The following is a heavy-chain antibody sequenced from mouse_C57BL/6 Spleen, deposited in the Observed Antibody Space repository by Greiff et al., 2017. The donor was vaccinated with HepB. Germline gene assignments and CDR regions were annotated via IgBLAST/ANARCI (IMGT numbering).Heavy chain of an antibody. J-gene: IGHJ4*01. CDR1: GFNIKDYY. V-gene: IGHV14-2*01. D-gene: IGHD2-4*01. Sequence: VQLQQSGAELVKPGASVKLSCTASGFNIKDYYMRWVKQRTEQGLEWIGRIDPEDGETKYAPKFQGKATITADTSSNTAYLQLSSLTSEDTAVYYCAKGDYDGAMDYWGQGTSVTVSS. CDR2: IDPEDGET. CDR3: AKGDYDGAMDY.